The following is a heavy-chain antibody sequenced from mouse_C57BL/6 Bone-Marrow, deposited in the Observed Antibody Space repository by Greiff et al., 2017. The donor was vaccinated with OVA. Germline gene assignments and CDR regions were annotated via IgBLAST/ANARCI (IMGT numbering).Heavy chain of an antibody. CDR3: TTILLRYFDY. V-gene: IGHV14-4*01. CDR1: GFNIKDDY. Sequence: EVKLQQSGAELVRPGASVKLSCTASGFNIKDDYMHWVKQRPEQGLEWIGWIDPENGDTEYASKFQGKATITADTSSNTAYLQLSSLTSEDTAVYYCTTILLRYFDYWGQGTTLTVSS. CDR2: IDPENGDT. D-gene: IGHD1-1*01. J-gene: IGHJ2*01.